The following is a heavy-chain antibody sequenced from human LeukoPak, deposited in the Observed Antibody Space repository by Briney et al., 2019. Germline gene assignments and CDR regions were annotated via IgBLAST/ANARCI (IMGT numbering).Heavy chain of an antibody. J-gene: IGHJ4*02. CDR1: GFTFSSYS. CDR2: ISSSSYI. Sequence: PGGSLRLSCAASGFTFSSYSMNWVRQAPGKGLEWVSSISSSSYIYYADSVKGRFTISRDNAKNSLYLQMNSLRAEDTAVYYCARKYSSSWCVDYWGQGTLVTVSS. CDR3: ARKYSSSWCVDY. V-gene: IGHV3-21*01. D-gene: IGHD6-13*01.